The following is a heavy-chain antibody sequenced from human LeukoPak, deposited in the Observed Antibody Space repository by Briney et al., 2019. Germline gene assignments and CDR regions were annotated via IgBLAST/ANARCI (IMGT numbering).Heavy chain of an antibody. Sequence: GASVKVSCKASGYTFTGYYMHWVRQAPAQGLEWMGWINPNSGGTNYAQKFQGRVTMTRDTSISTAYMELSRLRSDDTAVYYCARDHSYDNRIDPWGQGTLVTVSS. D-gene: IGHD3-9*01. V-gene: IGHV1-2*02. CDR1: GYTFTGYY. J-gene: IGHJ5*02. CDR2: INPNSGGT. CDR3: ARDHSYDNRIDP.